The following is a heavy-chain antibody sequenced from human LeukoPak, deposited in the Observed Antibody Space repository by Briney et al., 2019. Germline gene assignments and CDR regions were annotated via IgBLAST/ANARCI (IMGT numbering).Heavy chain of an antibody. D-gene: IGHD5-18*01. CDR1: GFTFSSYA. Sequence: GGSLRLSCAASGFTFSSYAMSWVRQAPGKGLERVSAISGSGGSTYYADSVKGRFTISRDNSKNTLYLQMNSLRAEDTAVYYCAKTTWIQLWLRADYFDYWGQGTLVTVSS. J-gene: IGHJ4*02. V-gene: IGHV3-23*01. CDR2: ISGSGGST. CDR3: AKTTWIQLWLRADYFDY.